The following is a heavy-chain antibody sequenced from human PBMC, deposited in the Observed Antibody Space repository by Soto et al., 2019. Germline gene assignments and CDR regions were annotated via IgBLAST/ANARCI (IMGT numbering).Heavy chain of an antibody. Sequence: SETLSLTCTVSGGSISSSSYYWGWIRQPPGKGLEWIGYIYYSGSTNYNPSLKSRVTISVDTYKNQFYLKLSSVTAADTAVYYCARVAWTCWFDPWGQGTLVTVS. CDR1: GGSISSSSYY. J-gene: IGHJ5*02. CDR3: ARVAWTCWFDP. CDR2: IYYSGST. D-gene: IGHD1-1*01. V-gene: IGHV4-61*05.